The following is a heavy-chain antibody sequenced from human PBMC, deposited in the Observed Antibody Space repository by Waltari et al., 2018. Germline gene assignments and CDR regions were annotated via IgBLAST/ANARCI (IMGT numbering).Heavy chain of an antibody. CDR2: IYYCGST. V-gene: IGHV4-39*07. CDR1: GGSISSSSYY. D-gene: IGHD2-15*01. J-gene: IGHJ4*02. CDR3: ATGIYCSGGSCYSGTLGWDY. Sequence: QLPLQESGPGLVEPSETLSLTCTVSGGSISSSSYYGGWSRQHPGKGRVWIGSIYYCGSTYYNPSRKSRVTISVDTSKNQFSLKLSSVTAADTAVYYCATGIYCSGGSCYSGTLGWDYWGQGTLVTVSS.